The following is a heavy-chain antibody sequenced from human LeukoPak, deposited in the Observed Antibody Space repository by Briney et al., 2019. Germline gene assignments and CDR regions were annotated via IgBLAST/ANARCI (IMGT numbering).Heavy chain of an antibody. D-gene: IGHD6-19*01. V-gene: IGHV4-59*01. Sequence: SETLSLTCTVSGGSISNYYWGWIRQPPGKGLEWIGYIHYSGSTNYNPSLKSRVTISVDTSNNQFSLKVRSVTAADTAVYYCARFSGVPVAGTGYYYYYMAVWGKGTTVTVS. CDR1: GGSISNYY. J-gene: IGHJ6*03. CDR3: ARFSGVPVAGTGYYYYYMAV. CDR2: IHYSGST.